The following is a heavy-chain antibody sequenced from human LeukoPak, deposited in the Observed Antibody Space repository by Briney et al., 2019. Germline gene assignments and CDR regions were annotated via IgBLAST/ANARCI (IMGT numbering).Heavy chain of an antibody. CDR3: ARDWVAAAGPYYYYYGMDV. D-gene: IGHD6-13*01. V-gene: IGHV1-2*04. CDR2: INPNSGGT. CDR1: GYTFTGYY. J-gene: IGHJ6*02. Sequence: ASVKVSCKASGYTFTGYYMHWVRQAPGQGLEWMGWINPNSGGTNHAQKFQGWVTMTRDTSISTAYMELSRLRSDDTAVYYCARDWVAAAGPYYYYYGMDVWGQGTTVTVSS.